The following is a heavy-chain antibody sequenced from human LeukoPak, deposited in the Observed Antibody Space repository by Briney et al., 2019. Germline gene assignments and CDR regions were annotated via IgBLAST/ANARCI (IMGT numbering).Heavy chain of an antibody. CDR2: INTNTGNP. CDR1: GGTFSSYA. Sequence: ASVKVSCKASGGTFSSYAISWVRQAPGQGLEWMGWINTNTGNPTYAQGFTGRFVFSLDTSVSTAYLQISSLKAEDTAVYYCARDHYRYCSGGSCYDPHFDYWGQGTLVTVSS. V-gene: IGHV7-4-1*02. CDR3: ARDHYRYCSGGSCYDPHFDY. D-gene: IGHD2-15*01. J-gene: IGHJ4*02.